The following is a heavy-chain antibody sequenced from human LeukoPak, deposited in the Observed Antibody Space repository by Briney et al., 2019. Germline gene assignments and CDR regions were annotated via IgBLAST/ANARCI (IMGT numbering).Heavy chain of an antibody. CDR2: INPNSGGT. CDR3: AREWGRDDYVWGPWDY. CDR1: GYTXTGYC. J-gene: IGHJ4*02. V-gene: IGHV1-2*02. D-gene: IGHD3-16*01. Sequence: ASVKVSCKASGYTXTGYCMHLVRQAPGQGLEWMGWINPNSGGTNYAQKFQGRVTMTRDTSISTAYMELSRLRSDDTAVYYCAREWGRDDYVWGPWDYWGQGTLVTVSS.